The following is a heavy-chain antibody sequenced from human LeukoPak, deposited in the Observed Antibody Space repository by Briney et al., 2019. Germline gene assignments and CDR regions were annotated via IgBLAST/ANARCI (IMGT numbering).Heavy chain of an antibody. CDR3: ARDSSGSLDY. Sequence: GGSLRLSCAASGFTFSSYEMNWVRQAPGKGLEWVSSISSSSSYIYYADSVKGRFTISRDNNKDSLYLQMSSLRTEDTALYYCARDSSGSLDYWGQGTLVTVSS. V-gene: IGHV3-21*04. CDR2: ISSSSSYI. D-gene: IGHD1-26*01. CDR1: GFTFSSYE. J-gene: IGHJ4*02.